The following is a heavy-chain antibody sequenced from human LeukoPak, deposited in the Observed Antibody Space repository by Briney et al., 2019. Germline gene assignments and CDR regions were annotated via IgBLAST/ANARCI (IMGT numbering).Heavy chain of an antibody. CDR1: GGSISSGGYY. V-gene: IGHV4-30-2*05. CDR3: ARVHSYGQASFDY. D-gene: IGHD5-18*01. CDR2: IYHSGST. Sequence: SETLSLTCTVSGGSISSGGYYWSWIRQPPGKGPEWIGYIYHSGSTYYNPSLKSRVTISVDTSKNQFSLKLSSVTAADTAVYYCARVHSYGQASFDYWGQGTLVTVSS. J-gene: IGHJ4*02.